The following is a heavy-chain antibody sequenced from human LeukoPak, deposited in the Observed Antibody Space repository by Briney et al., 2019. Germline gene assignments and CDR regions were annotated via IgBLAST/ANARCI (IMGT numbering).Heavy chain of an antibody. Sequence: SETLSLTCTVSGGSISGYYWSWLRQPPGKGLEWIGYIYYSGSTNYNPSLKSRVTISVDTSKNQFSLKLSSVTAADTAVYYCARRGSSWLYYFDYWGQGTPVTVSS. CDR1: GGSISGYY. J-gene: IGHJ4*02. CDR2: IYYSGST. V-gene: IGHV4-59*08. D-gene: IGHD6-13*01. CDR3: ARRGSSWLYYFDY.